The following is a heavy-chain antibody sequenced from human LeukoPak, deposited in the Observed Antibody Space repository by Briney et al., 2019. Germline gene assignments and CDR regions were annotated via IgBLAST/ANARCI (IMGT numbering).Heavy chain of an antibody. CDR3: ASYDILTGYGY. J-gene: IGHJ4*02. Sequence: SETLSLTCTVPGGSISSYYWSWIRQPPGKGLEWIGYIYYSGSANYNPSPKSRVTISVDTSKNQFSLKLSSVTAADTAVYYCASYDILTGYGYWGQGTLVTVSS. CDR1: GGSISSYY. D-gene: IGHD3-9*01. CDR2: IYYSGSA. V-gene: IGHV4-59*08.